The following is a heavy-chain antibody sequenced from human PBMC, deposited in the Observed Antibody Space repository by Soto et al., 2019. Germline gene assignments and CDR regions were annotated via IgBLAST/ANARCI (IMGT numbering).Heavy chain of an antibody. D-gene: IGHD6-13*01. J-gene: IGHJ4*02. CDR2: INTANDNT. CDR1: GYTFISYA. V-gene: IGHV1-3*04. CDR3: ARGSSWAHFDY. Sequence: QVQLVQSGAEVKKPGASVKVSCKASGYTFISYAIHWVRQAPGQRLEWMGWINTANDNTKYSQKFQGRVTITRDTSASLVYMELSSLRSEDTAVYYCARGSSWAHFDYWGQETLVTVSS.